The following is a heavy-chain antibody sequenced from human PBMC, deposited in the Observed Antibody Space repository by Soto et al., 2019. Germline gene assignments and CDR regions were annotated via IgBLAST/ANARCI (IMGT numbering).Heavy chain of an antibody. V-gene: IGHV2-5*01. CDR2: LYWYDDR. J-gene: IGHJ6*04. D-gene: IGHD1-26*01. CDR3: AHYRTNTSLDA. Sequence: QIALKESRPTLVDPPLPLTLTCTFSGFSISTIRVGVGCVRQPPGKALEWLALLYWYDDRRYNPSLNNRPTITKDTSKHQVVRTMTNMGPVDTGTYYCAHYRTNTSLDAWGTGTTVTVSS. CDR1: GFSISTIRVG.